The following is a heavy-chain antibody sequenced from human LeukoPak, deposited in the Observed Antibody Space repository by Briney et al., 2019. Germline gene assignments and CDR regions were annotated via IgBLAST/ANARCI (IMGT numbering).Heavy chain of an antibody. CDR1: GYTLTGYY. V-gene: IGHV1-2*02. Sequence: AASVKVSCKASGYTLTGYYMHWVRQAPGQGLEWMGWINPNSGGTNYAQKFQGRVTMTRDTSISTAYMELSRLRSDDTAVYYCARGSPMIVVVNDAYYFDYWGQGTLVTVSS. D-gene: IGHD3-22*01. CDR3: ARGSPMIVVVNDAYYFDY. CDR2: INPNSGGT. J-gene: IGHJ4*02.